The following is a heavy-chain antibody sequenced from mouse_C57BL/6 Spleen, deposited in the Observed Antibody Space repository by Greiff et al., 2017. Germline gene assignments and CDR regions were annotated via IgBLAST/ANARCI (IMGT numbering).Heavy chain of an antibody. Sequence: QVTLKECGPGILQSSQTLSLTCSFSGFSLSTSGMGVSWIRQPSGKGLEWLAHIYWDDDKRSNPSLKSRLTISKDTSRNQVFLKITSVDTADTDTYYCARSEHHLGPEYFDVWGTGTTVTVSS. D-gene: IGHD3-1*01. CDR3: ARSEHHLGPEYFDV. J-gene: IGHJ1*03. CDR2: IYWDDDK. CDR1: GFSLSTSGMG. V-gene: IGHV8-12*01.